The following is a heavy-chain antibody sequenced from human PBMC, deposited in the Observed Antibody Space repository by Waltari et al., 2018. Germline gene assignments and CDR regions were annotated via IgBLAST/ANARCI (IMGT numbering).Heavy chain of an antibody. V-gene: IGHV3-74*01. CDR1: GFTFSSYW. CDR3: ARDIRGPVGQRPPWYFDL. J-gene: IGHJ2*01. D-gene: IGHD3-10*01. CDR2: INSDGSST. Sequence: EVQLVESGGGLVQPGGSLRLSCAASGFTFSSYWRHWVRQAPGKGLVWVSRINSDGSSTSYADSVKGRFTISRDNAKNTLYLQMNSLRAEDTAVYYCARDIRGPVGQRPPWYFDLWGRGTLVTVSS.